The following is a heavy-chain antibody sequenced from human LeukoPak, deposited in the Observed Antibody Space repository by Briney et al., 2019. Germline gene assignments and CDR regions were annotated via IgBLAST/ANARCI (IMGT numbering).Heavy chain of an antibody. D-gene: IGHD7-27*01. J-gene: IGHJ4*02. CDR1: GYTFTTYD. CDR2: MSPNSGNT. V-gene: IGHV1-8*01. CDR3: TRGPPNWGFDF. Sequence: GASVKVSCTASGYTFTTYDINWVRQATGQGLEWMGWMSPNSGNTGYAQKFQGRVTMTRSTSTRTAYMELSSLRSEDTAVYYCTRGPPNWGFDFWGQGTLVTVSS.